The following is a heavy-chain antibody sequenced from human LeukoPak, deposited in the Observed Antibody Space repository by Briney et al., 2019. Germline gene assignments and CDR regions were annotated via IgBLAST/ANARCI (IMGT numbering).Heavy chain of an antibody. CDR1: GGSISSSSYY. D-gene: IGHD3-10*01. CDR2: IYYSGST. Sequence: PSETLSLTCTVSGGSISSSSYYWGWIRQPPGKGLEWIGSIYYSGSTYYNPSLKSRVTISVDTSKNQFSLKLSSVTAADTAVYYCARLDYGSGSYYRVPYYFDYWGQGTLVTVSS. CDR3: ARLDYGSGSYYRVPYYFDY. J-gene: IGHJ4*02. V-gene: IGHV4-39*01.